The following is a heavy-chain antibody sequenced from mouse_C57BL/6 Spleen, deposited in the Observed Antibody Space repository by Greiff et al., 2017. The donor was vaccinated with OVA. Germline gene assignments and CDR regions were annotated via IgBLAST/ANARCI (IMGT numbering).Heavy chain of an antibody. V-gene: IGHV1-52*01. CDR1: GYTFTSYW. CDR2: IDPSDSET. Sequence: QVQLQQPGAELVRPGSSVKLSCKASGYTFTSYWMHWVKQRPIQGLEWIGNIDPSDSETHYNQKFKDKATLTVDKSSSTAYMQLSSLTSEDSAVYYCASGDYDERFAYWGQGTLVTVSA. CDR3: ASGDYDERFAY. D-gene: IGHD2-4*01. J-gene: IGHJ3*01.